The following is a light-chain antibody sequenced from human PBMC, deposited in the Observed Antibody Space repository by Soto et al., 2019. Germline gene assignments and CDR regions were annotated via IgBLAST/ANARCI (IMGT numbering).Light chain of an antibody. V-gene: IGKV1-39*01. CDR3: QQSYSTLT. CDR1: QSISSY. CDR2: AAS. J-gene: IGKJ4*01. Sequence: DIQTTQSPSSLSASVGDRVTITCRASQSISSYLNWYQQKPGKAPKLLIYAASSLQSGVPSRFSGSGSGTDFTLTISSLQPEDFATYYCQQSYSTLTFGGGTKVDI.